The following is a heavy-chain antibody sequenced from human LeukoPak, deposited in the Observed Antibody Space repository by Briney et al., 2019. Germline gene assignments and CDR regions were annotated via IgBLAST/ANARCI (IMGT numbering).Heavy chain of an antibody. CDR1: GLTLDDFA. CDR3: AKEQMAGAFDY. D-gene: IGHD6-19*01. V-gene: IGHV3-9*01. J-gene: IGHJ4*02. Sequence: PGRSLDPSLAAPGLTLDDFALPWFRQAPGKGLGWVSGISWNSGSIGYADSVKGRFTISRDNAKNSLYLQMNSLRAEDTALYYCAKEQMAGAFDYWGQGTLVTVSS. CDR2: ISWNSGSI.